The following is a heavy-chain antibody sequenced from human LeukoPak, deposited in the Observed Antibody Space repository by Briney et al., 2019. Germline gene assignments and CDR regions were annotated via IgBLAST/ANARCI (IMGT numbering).Heavy chain of an antibody. CDR2: ISAYNGNT. V-gene: IGHV1-18*01. CDR3: ARDAYSSSWYYYYGMDV. D-gene: IGHD6-13*01. J-gene: IGHJ6*02. CDR1: GYTFTSYG. Sequence: ASVTVSCKASGYTFTSYGISWVRQAPGQGLEWMGWISAYNGNTNYAQKLQGRVTMTTDTSTNTAYMELRSLRSDNTAVYYCARDAYSSSWYYYYGMDVWGQGTTVTVSS.